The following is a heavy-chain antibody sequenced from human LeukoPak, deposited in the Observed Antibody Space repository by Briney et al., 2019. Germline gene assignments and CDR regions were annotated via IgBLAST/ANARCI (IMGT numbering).Heavy chain of an antibody. CDR2: INTDGSST. V-gene: IGHV3-74*01. CDR1: GFTFSGYW. Sequence: GGSLRLSCAASGFTFSGYWMHWVRHAPGKGLVWVSRINTDGSSTSCAASVKGRFTIYRDNAKNTLYLQMNSLRAEDTAVYYCAVNLDHPITVLRGYWGQGTLVTVSS. J-gene: IGHJ4*02. D-gene: IGHD3-10*01. CDR3: AVNLDHPITVLRGY.